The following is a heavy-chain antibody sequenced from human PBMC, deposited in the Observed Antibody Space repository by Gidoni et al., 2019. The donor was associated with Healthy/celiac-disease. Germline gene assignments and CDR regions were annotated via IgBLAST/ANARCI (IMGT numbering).Heavy chain of an antibody. D-gene: IGHD2-15*01. Sequence: QVQLVQSGAEVKKPGSSVKVSCKASGGTFSSYASSWVRQAPGQGLEWMGGIIPIFGTANYAQKFQGRVTITADESTSTAYMELSSLRSEDTAVYYCARRYCSGGSCYSNYYYGMDVWGQGTTVTVSS. CDR3: ARRYCSGGSCYSNYYYGMDV. CDR1: GGTFSSYA. CDR2: IIPIFGTA. V-gene: IGHV1-69*01. J-gene: IGHJ6*02.